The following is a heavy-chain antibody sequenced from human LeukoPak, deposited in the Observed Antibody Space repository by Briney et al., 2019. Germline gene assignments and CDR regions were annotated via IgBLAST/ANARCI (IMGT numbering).Heavy chain of an antibody. D-gene: IGHD3-9*01. V-gene: IGHV3-33*01. CDR1: GFTFSSYG. CDR3: ARTYYDILTGYYLNTQYYYYGMDV. J-gene: IGHJ6*02. CDR2: IWYDGNNK. Sequence: GRSLRLSCAASGFTFSSYGMHWVRQAPGKGLEWVAVIWYDGNNKYYADSVKGRFTISRDNSKNTLYLQMNSLRAEDTAVYYCARTYYDILTGYYLNTQYYYYGMDVWGQGTTVTVSS.